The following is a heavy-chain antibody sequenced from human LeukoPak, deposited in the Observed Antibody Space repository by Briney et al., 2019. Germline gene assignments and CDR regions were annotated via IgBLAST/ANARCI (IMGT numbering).Heavy chain of an antibody. J-gene: IGHJ4*02. CDR2: IIPIFGIA. D-gene: IGHD6-13*01. Sequence: GASVKVSCKASGGTFSSYAISWVRQAPGQGLEWMGGIIPIFGIANYAQKFQGRVTITADESTSTAYMELSSLRSEDTAVYYCARDQSGYSRGLFDYWGQGTLVTVSS. V-gene: IGHV1-69*13. CDR1: GGTFSSYA. CDR3: ARDQSGYSRGLFDY.